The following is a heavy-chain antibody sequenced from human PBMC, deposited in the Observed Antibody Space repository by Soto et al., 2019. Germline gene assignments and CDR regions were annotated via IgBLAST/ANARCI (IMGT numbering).Heavy chain of an antibody. D-gene: IGHD4-17*01. CDR2: IYYSGST. Sequence: QVQLQESGPGLVKPSETLSLTCTVSGGSISSYYWSWIRQPPGKGLEWIGYIYYSGSTNYNPSLKXRVPIAIATSKNQFSLKLSSVTAADPAVYYCARDYGYYFDYWGQGTLVTVSS. CDR1: GGSISSYY. V-gene: IGHV4-59*01. CDR3: ARDYGYYFDY. J-gene: IGHJ4*02.